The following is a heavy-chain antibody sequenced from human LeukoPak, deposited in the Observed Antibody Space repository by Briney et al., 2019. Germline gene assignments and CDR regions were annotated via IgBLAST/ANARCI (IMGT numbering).Heavy chain of an antibody. V-gene: IGHV3-23*01. CDR3: AKDQPYPHYYDSSGYLVGYFDY. CDR1: GFTFSSYA. D-gene: IGHD3-22*01. J-gene: IGHJ4*02. CDR2: ISGSGGST. Sequence: GGFLRLSCAASGFTFSSYAMSWVRQAPGKGLEWVSAISGSGGSTYYADSVKGRFTISRDNSKNTLYLQMNSLRAEDTAVYYCAKDQPYPHYYDSSGYLVGYFDYWGQGTLVTVSS.